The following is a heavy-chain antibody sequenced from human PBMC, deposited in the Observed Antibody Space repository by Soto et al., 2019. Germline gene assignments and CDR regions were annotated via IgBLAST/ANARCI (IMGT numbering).Heavy chain of an antibody. CDR1: GFTFSSYA. D-gene: IGHD3-3*01. J-gene: IGHJ4*02. V-gene: IGHV3-23*01. CDR2: ISGSGGST. Sequence: GGSLRLSCAASGFTFSSYAMSWVRQAPGKGLEWVSAISGSGGSTYYADSVKGRFTISGDNSKNTLYLQMNSLRAEDTAVYYCAKDYDFWSGYWRGIDYWGQGTLVTVSS. CDR3: AKDYDFWSGYWRGIDY.